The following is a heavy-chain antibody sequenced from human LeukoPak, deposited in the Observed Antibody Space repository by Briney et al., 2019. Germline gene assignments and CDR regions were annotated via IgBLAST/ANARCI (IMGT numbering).Heavy chain of an antibody. Sequence: GGSLRLSCAASGFTFSSYSMNWVRQAPGKGLEWVSSISSSSSYIYYADSVKGRFTISRDNAKNSLYLQMNSLRAEDTAVYYCARDPVFADYYGSGGFDPWGQGTLVTVSS. D-gene: IGHD3-10*01. V-gene: IGHV3-21*01. CDR1: GFTFSSYS. J-gene: IGHJ5*02. CDR2: ISSSSSYI. CDR3: ARDPVFADYYGSGGFDP.